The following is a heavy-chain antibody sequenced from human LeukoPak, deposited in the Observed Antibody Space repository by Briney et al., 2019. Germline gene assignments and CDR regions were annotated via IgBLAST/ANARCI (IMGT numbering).Heavy chain of an antibody. Sequence: GASVKVSCKASGGTFSSYAISWVRQAPGQGLEWMGGIIPIFGTANYAQKFQGRVTITADESTSTAYMELSSLRSEDTAVYYCAREDYYDSSGYLSGAFDIWGQGTMVTVSS. CDR3: AREDYYDSSGYLSGAFDI. D-gene: IGHD3-22*01. CDR2: IIPIFGTA. J-gene: IGHJ3*02. CDR1: GGTFSSYA. V-gene: IGHV1-69*13.